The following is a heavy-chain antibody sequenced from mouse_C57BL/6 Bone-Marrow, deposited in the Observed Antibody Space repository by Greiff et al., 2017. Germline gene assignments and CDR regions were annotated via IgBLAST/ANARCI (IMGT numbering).Heavy chain of an antibody. CDR1: GYTFTDYY. Sequence: EVQLQQSGPELVKPGASVKISCKASGYTFTDYYMNWVKQSHGKSLEWIGDINPNNGGTSYNQKLKGKATLTVDKSSSTAYMELRSLTSEDSAVYYCARDDYGSSWYFDYWGQGTILTVSS. J-gene: IGHJ2*01. CDR3: ARDDYGSSWYFDY. D-gene: IGHD1-1*01. CDR2: INPNNGGT. V-gene: IGHV1-26*01.